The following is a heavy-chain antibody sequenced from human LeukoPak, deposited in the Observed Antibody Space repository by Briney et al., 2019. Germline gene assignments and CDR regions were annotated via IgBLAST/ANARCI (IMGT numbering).Heavy chain of an antibody. Sequence: SETLSLTCTVSGGSISSYYWSWIRQPPGKGLEWIGYIYYSGSTNYNTSLKSRVTISVDTSKSQFSLKLASVTAADTAVYYCARVEEGYGSGRRENYYYYYMDVWGKGTTVTISS. CDR3: ARVEEGYGSGRRENYYYYYMDV. J-gene: IGHJ6*03. D-gene: IGHD3-10*01. CDR2: IYYSGST. V-gene: IGHV4-59*01. CDR1: GGSISSYY.